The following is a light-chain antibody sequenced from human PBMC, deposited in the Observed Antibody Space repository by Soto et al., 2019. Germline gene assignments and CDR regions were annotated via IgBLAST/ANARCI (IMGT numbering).Light chain of an antibody. J-gene: IGKJ2*01. CDR2: GAS. CDR3: QQYGCSPPYT. V-gene: IGKV3-20*01. Sequence: EIVLTQSPGTLSLSPGERATLSCRASQSVSSSYLAWYQQKPGQAPRLLIYGASSRATGIPDRFSGSGSGTDFTLTISRLEPEDSAVYYCQQYGCSPPYTFGHGNKRQIK. CDR1: QSVSSSY.